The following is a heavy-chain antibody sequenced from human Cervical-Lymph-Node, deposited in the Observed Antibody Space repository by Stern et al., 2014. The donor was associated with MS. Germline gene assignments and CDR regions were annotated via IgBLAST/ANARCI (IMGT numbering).Heavy chain of an antibody. CDR2: LDWDGDK. Sequence: QVTLRESGPALVKPTQTLTLTCTFSGFSLTTTGMCVTWIRQPPGKGLEWLALLDWDGDKYYSTSLKTRLTISQDASKSQVVLTMTNMDPVDTATYFCARTPGQTNTWGLDYWGQGALVTVSS. CDR3: ARTPGQTNTWGLDY. D-gene: IGHD7-27*01. CDR1: GFSLTTTGMC. J-gene: IGHJ4*02. V-gene: IGHV2-70*01.